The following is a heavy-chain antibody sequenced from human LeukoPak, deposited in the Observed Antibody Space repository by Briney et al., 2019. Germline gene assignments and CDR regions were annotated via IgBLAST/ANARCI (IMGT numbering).Heavy chain of an antibody. V-gene: IGHV3-48*03. CDR2: ISNSAYSM. J-gene: IGHJ4*02. CDR1: GFTFSSYE. Sequence: GGSLRLSCAPSGFTFSSYEMNWDRQPLGRGLEWVSYISNSAYSMYYADSVKGRFTISRDNAKNSLFLQMNSLRAEDTAVYYCAILRGGASLFAHWGQGTLVAVSS. D-gene: IGHD3-10*01. CDR3: AILRGGASLFAH.